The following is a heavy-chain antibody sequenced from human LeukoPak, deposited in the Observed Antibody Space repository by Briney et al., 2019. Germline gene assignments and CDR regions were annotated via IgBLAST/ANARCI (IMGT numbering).Heavy chain of an antibody. CDR2: VYTSGST. CDR1: GGSFSGYY. CDR3: ARDLYSGYGGYFDS. Sequence: PSETLSLTCAVYGGSFSGYYWSWIRQSAGKGLEWIGRVYTSGSTNYNPSLKSRVTISVDKSKNHFSLNLTSVTAADTAVYFCARDLYSGYGGYFDSWGQGTLVTVSS. V-gene: IGHV4-4*07. J-gene: IGHJ4*02. D-gene: IGHD5-12*01.